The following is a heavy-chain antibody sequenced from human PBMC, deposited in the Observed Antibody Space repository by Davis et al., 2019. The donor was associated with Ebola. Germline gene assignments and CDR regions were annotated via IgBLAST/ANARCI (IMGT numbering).Heavy chain of an antibody. CDR3: ARDVWTTVTYAGGFTRNFDY. CDR2: IYHSGST. V-gene: IGHV4-38-2*02. J-gene: IGHJ4*02. CDR1: GYSISSGYY. Sequence: ESLKISCAVSGYSISSGYYWGWIRQPPGKGLEWIGSIYHSGSTYYNPSLKSRVTISVDTSKNQFSLKLSSVTAADTAVYYCARDVWTTVTYAGGFTRNFDYWGQGTLVTVSS. D-gene: IGHD4-11*01.